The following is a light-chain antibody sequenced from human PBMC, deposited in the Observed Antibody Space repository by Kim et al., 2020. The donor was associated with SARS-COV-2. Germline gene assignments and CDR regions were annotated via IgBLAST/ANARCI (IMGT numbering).Light chain of an antibody. CDR2: AAS. Sequence: DIQMTQSPSSLSASVGDRVTITCRASQSISSSLNWYQQKPGRAPKLLISAASTLQSGVPSRFSGSGSGTDFTLTISSLQAEDFTTYYCKQSYSTPPTFGQGTKVDIK. CDR3: KQSYSTPPT. J-gene: IGKJ1*01. CDR1: QSISSS. V-gene: IGKV1-39*01.